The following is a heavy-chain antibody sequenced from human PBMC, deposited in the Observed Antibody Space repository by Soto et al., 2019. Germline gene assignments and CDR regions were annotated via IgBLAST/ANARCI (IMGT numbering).Heavy chain of an antibody. CDR3: ARARLAAAGMKAFDI. CDR1: GFTFSSYG. V-gene: IGHV3-33*01. CDR2: IWYDGSNK. Sequence: GGSLRLSCAASGFTFSSYGMHWVRQAPGKGLEWVAVIWYDGSNKYYADSVKGRFTISRDNSKNTLYLQMNSLRAEDTAVYYCARARLAAAGMKAFDIWGQGTMVTVSS. J-gene: IGHJ3*02. D-gene: IGHD6-13*01.